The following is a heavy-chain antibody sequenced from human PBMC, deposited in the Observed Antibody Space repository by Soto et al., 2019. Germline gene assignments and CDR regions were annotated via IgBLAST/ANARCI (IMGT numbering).Heavy chain of an antibody. CDR2: ILYDGSDK. CDR3: AKWGEVSHNPGGNYYYGMDV. J-gene: IGHJ6*02. V-gene: IGHV3-30*18. Sequence: QVQLVESGGGVVQPGTSLRLSCAASGFTFGNYGMHWVRQPPGKGLELMSSILYDGSDKSYADSVKGRFTIYRDDSKNTVYLQMDSLRPDDTAVYYCAKWGEVSHNPGGNYYYGMDVWGQGTTVTVAS. CDR1: GFTFGNYG. D-gene: IGHD3-16*01.